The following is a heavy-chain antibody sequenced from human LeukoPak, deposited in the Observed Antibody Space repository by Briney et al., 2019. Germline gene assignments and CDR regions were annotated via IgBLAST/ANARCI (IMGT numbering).Heavy chain of an antibody. CDR1: GFTFSSYG. CDR2: ISYDGSNK. CDR3: NIAAPPEDY. D-gene: IGHD6-6*01. J-gene: IGHJ4*02. Sequence: GGSLRLSCAASGFTFSSYGMHWVRQAPGKGLEWVAVISYDGSNKYYADSVKGRFTISRDNSKNTLYLQMNSLRAEDTAVYYCNIAAPPEDYWGQGTLVTVSS. V-gene: IGHV3-30*03.